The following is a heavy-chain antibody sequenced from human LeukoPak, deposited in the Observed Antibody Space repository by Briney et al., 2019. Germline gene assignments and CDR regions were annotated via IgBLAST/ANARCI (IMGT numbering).Heavy chain of an antibody. CDR1: GGSISSYY. CDR3: ARERNYDFWSGYFDY. CDR2: IYTSGST. Sequence: SETLSLTCTVSGGSISSYYWSWIRQPAGQGLEWIGRIYTSGSTNYNPSLKSRVTMSVDTSKNQFSLKLSSVTAADTAVYYCARERNYDFWSGYFDYWGQGTLVTVSS. J-gene: IGHJ4*02. D-gene: IGHD3-3*01. V-gene: IGHV4-4*07.